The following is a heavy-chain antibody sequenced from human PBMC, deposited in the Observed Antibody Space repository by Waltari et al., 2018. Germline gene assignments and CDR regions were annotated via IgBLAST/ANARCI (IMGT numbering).Heavy chain of an antibody. CDR2: INPNSGGT. CDR3: ARGRSSGWYGIDY. V-gene: IGHV1-2*06. Sequence: QVQLVQSGAEVKKPGASVKVSCKASGYTFTGYYMHWLRQAPGQGLEWRGRINPNSGGTNYAQKCQGRVTMTRDTSISTAYMELSRLRADDTAVYYCARGRSSGWYGIDYWGQGNLVTVSS. J-gene: IGHJ4*02. D-gene: IGHD6-19*01. CDR1: GYTFTGYY.